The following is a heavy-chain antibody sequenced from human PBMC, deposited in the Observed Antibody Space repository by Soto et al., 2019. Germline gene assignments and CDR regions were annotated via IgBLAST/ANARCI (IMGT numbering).Heavy chain of an antibody. Sequence: EVQMVESGGGLVQPGGSLRLSCEVSGLTFSKFEMTWVRQAPGQGLEWVSSISSDGATIYYADSVKGRFTISRDNDKNLLYLQMNSLKGADTATYYCVRVGIVARPYWGQGTPVTVSS. V-gene: IGHV3-48*03. J-gene: IGHJ4*02. CDR3: VRVGIVARPY. CDR1: GLTFSKFE. D-gene: IGHD2-21*01. CDR2: ISSDGATI.